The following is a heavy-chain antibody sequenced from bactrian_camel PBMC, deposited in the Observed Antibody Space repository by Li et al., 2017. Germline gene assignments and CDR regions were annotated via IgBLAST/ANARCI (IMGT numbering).Heavy chain of an antibody. Sequence: HVQLVESGGGSVQAGGSLRLSCLISGLSSVPNSMAWFRQFPGKEREGVAAIAIGGESTYIVASVKGRFTISQDYAKNTIFLDMNNLKPEDTAMYYCATATDCRWTGYPTWTPKANYWGQGTQVTVS. CDR3: ATATDCRWTGYPTWTPKANY. D-gene: IGHD1*01. CDR1: GLSSVPNS. V-gene: IGHV3S1*01. J-gene: IGHJ4*01. CDR2: IAIGGEST.